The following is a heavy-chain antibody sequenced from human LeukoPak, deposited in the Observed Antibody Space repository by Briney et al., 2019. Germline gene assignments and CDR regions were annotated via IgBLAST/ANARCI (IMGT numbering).Heavy chain of an antibody. J-gene: IGHJ4*02. Sequence: GGSLRLSCAASGFTFSSYSMNWVRQAPGKGLEWVSSISSSSSYIYYADSVKGRFTISGDNAKNSLYLQMNSLRAEDTAVYYCARDSLYYYGSSGYHDYWGQGTLVTVSS. CDR2: ISSSSSYI. D-gene: IGHD3-22*01. CDR3: ARDSLYYYGSSGYHDY. V-gene: IGHV3-21*01. CDR1: GFTFSSYS.